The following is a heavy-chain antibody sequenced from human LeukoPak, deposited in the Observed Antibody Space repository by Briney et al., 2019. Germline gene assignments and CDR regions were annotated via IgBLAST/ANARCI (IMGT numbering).Heavy chain of an antibody. CDR3: AREFEVYSSGWENWFDP. Sequence: GGSLRLSCAASGFTFSSYSMNWVRQAPGKGLEWVSYISSSSSTIYYADSVKGRFTISRDNAKNSLYLQMNSLRAEDTAVYYCAREFEVYSSGWENWFDPWGQGTLVTVSS. V-gene: IGHV3-48*04. J-gene: IGHJ5*02. D-gene: IGHD6-19*01. CDR1: GFTFSSYS. CDR2: ISSSSSTI.